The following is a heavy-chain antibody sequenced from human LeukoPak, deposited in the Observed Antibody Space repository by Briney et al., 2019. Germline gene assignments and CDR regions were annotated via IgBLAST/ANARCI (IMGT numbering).Heavy chain of an antibody. V-gene: IGHV3-7*01. CDR3: AREIFIVVVPAAIERGAFDI. CDR2: IKQDGSEK. J-gene: IGHJ3*02. Sequence: GGSLRLSCAASGFTFSSYWMSWVRQAPGKGLEWVANIKQDGSEKYYVDSVKGRFTISRDNAKNSLYLQMNSLRAEDTAVYYCAREIFIVVVPAAIERGAFDIWGQGTMVTVSS. CDR1: GFTFSSYW. D-gene: IGHD2-2*01.